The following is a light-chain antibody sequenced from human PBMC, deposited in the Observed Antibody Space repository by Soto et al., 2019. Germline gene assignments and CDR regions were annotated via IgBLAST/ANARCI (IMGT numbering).Light chain of an antibody. CDR2: SNN. V-gene: IGLV1-44*01. CDR3: VAWDATVNGWV. J-gene: IGLJ3*02. CDR1: TSNVETET. Sequence: QSVLTQPPSASGAPGQSVTISCSGSTSNVETETVNWYQQLPGTAPKLVVYSNNKRPSAVPDRFSASKSGTSASLAISNLQPEDEADYYCVAWDATVNGWVFGGGTKVTVL.